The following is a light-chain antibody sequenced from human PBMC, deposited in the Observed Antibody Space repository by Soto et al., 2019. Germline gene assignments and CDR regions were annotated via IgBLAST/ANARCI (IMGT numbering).Light chain of an antibody. Sequence: QSALTQPASVSGASGQSITISCTENSSDVSSYNYLCWYKQHPGKAPPLMIYEVTNRPSGVSDRFSGSKSVNTASLTISGLQAEDEADYYCSSYTSSSTLYVFGTGTKVTVL. CDR1: SSDVSSYNY. CDR2: EVT. V-gene: IGLV2-14*01. J-gene: IGLJ1*01. CDR3: SSYTSSSTLYV.